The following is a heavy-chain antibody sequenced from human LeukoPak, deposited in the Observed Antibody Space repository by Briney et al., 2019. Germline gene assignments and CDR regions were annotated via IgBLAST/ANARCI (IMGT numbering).Heavy chain of an antibody. CDR1: GFTFSDYY. J-gene: IGHJ6*03. Sequence: GGSLRLSCAASGFTFSDYYMSWIRQAPGKGLEWVSYISSSGSTIYYADSVKGRFTISRDNAKNSLYLQMNSLRSEDTAVYYCARVGVAAAGTYYYYYYYMDVWGKGTTVTVSS. D-gene: IGHD6-13*01. CDR3: ARVGVAAAGTYYYYYYYMDV. V-gene: IGHV3-11*01. CDR2: ISSSGSTI.